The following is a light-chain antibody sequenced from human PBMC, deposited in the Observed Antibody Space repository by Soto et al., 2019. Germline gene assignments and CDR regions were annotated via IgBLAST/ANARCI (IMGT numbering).Light chain of an antibody. CDR2: AAS. Sequence: DIQMTQSPSTLSASLGDRVTITCRASQSISSGLAWYQQKPGKAPNLLISAASTLQSGVPSRFSGSGSETEFTLTITSLQPEDSATYYCQQRNSYPRTFGQGTKVDIK. V-gene: IGKV1-5*01. J-gene: IGKJ2*01. CDR1: QSISSG. CDR3: QQRNSYPRT.